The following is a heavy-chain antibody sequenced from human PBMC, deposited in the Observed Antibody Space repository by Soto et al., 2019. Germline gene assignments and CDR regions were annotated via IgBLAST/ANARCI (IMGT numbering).Heavy chain of an antibody. Sequence: GGSLRLSCAASGFTFSSYSMNWVRQAPGKGLEWVSSISSSSSYIYYADSVKGRFTISRDNAKNSLYLQMNSLRAEDTAVYYCARDHRRYSSSHYYYHGMDVWGQGTTVTVSS. CDR3: ARDHRRYSSSHYYYHGMDV. D-gene: IGHD6-13*01. V-gene: IGHV3-21*01. CDR1: GFTFSSYS. J-gene: IGHJ6*02. CDR2: ISSSSSYI.